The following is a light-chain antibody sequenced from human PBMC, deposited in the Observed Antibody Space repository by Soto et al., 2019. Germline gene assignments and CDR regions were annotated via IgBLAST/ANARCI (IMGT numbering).Light chain of an antibody. J-gene: IGKJ1*01. CDR3: HQYGTLSPRT. Sequence: VLTQSPATLSLSPGKRTTLSCRASESVDFHLAWYQQKPGQAPRLLIYDGSVRATGTPARFSGSGSGRDFTLTITRLEPEDFAVYYCHQYGTLSPRTFGQGTKVEIK. V-gene: IGKV3-11*02. CDR1: ESVDFH. CDR2: DGS.